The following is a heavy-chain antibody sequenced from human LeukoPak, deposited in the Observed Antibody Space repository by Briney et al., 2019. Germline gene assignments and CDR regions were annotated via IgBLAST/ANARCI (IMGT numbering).Heavy chain of an antibody. V-gene: IGHV3-23*01. CDR3: VKQRGIYLDFDY. D-gene: IGHD1-26*01. CDR2: IIGSGGYT. J-gene: IGHJ4*02. CDR1: GFTFSSYA. Sequence: PGGSLRLSCAASGFTFSSYAMSWVRQAPGKGLEWVSAIIGSGGYTYSADSVKGRFTISRDNSKNTLSLQMDSLRAEDTAVYYCVKQRGIYLDFDYWGQGTLATVSS.